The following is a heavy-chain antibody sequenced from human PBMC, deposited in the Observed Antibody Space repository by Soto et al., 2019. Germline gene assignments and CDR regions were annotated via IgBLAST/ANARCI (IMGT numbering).Heavy chain of an antibody. J-gene: IGHJ3*02. CDR3: ARIPGGYDSSIDI. CDR1: SGSISSSNW. V-gene: IGHV4-4*02. CDR2: IYHSGST. D-gene: IGHD5-12*01. Sequence: SETLSLTCAVSSGSISSSNWWRCVRQPPGKGLEWIGEIYHSGSTNYNPSLKSRVTISVDKSKNQFSLKLSSVTAADTAVYYCARIPGGYDSSIDIWGQGTMVTVSS.